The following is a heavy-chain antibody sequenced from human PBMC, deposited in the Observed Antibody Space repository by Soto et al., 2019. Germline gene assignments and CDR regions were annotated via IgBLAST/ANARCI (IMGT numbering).Heavy chain of an antibody. J-gene: IGHJ4*02. Sequence: GGSLRLSCAGSGFTFNMYRMHWVRQVPGKGPVWVARIYNDGTYADYADSVKGRFTISRDNAKDTLYLQMNDLRAEDSALYHCTGGPRATSAGTSAHWGQGTLVTVSS. CDR3: TGGPRATSAGTSAH. V-gene: IGHV3-74*01. CDR1: GFTFNMYR. CDR2: IYNDGTYA. D-gene: IGHD6-13*01.